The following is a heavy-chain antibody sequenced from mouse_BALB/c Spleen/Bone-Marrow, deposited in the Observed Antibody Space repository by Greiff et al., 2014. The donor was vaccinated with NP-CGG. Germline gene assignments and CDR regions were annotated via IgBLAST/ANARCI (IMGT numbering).Heavy chain of an antibody. V-gene: IGHV1-18*01. CDR3: AALYGIVFDY. Sequence: VQLKESGPELVKPGASVKISCKTSGYTFTEYTMHWVKQSHGKSLEWIGGIHPNNGGSSYNQKFEGKATLTVDKSSSTAYMELRNLTSEDSAVYYCAALYGIVFDYWGQGTTLTVSS. J-gene: IGHJ2*01. D-gene: IGHD2-1*01. CDR1: GYTFTEYT. CDR2: IHPNNGGS.